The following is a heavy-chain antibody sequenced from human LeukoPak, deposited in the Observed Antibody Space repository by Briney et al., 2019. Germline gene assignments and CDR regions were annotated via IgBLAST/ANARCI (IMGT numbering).Heavy chain of an antibody. Sequence: GGSLRLSCAASGFTFSSYAMSWVRQAPGKGLEWVSTISGSGGSTYYADSVKGRFTISRDNSKNTLYLQMNSLRAEDTAVYYCANHYYDSSGYTPAHSDYWGQGTLVTVSS. D-gene: IGHD3-22*01. V-gene: IGHV3-23*01. CDR2: ISGSGGST. CDR1: GFTFSSYA. J-gene: IGHJ4*02. CDR3: ANHYYDSSGYTPAHSDY.